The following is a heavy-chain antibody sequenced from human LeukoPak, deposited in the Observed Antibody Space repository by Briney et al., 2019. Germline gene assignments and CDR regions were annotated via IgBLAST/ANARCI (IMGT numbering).Heavy chain of an antibody. CDR3: AKDTTFLGDTANFDY. J-gene: IGHJ4*02. D-gene: IGHD5-18*01. V-gene: IGHV3-30*18. Sequence: GRSLRLSCAASGFTFSSYGMHWVRQAPGKGLEWVAVIPYDGSNKYYADSVKGRFTISRDNSKNTLYLQMNSLRAEDTAVYYCAKDTTFLGDTANFDYWGQGTLVTVSS. CDR1: GFTFSSYG. CDR2: IPYDGSNK.